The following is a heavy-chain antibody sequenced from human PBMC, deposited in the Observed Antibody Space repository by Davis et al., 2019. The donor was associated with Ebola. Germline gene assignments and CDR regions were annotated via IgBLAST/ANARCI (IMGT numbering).Heavy chain of an antibody. CDR3: ARDGGRHYYGSGTPRYYYYGMDV. J-gene: IGHJ6*02. V-gene: IGHV1-3*01. CDR1: GYTFTSYA. D-gene: IGHD3-10*01. Sequence: ASVKVSCKASGYTFTSYAMHWVRQAPGQRLEWMGWINAGNGNTKYSQKFQGRVTITADKSTSTAYMELSSLRSEDTAVYYCARDGGRHYYGSGTPRYYYYGMDVWGQGTTVTVSS. CDR2: INAGNGNT.